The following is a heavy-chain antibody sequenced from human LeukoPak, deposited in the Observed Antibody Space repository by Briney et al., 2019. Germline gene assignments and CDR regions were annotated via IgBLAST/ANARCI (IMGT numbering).Heavy chain of an antibody. CDR1: VYTFTGYY. V-gene: IGHV1-2*02. J-gene: IGHJ4*02. CDR2: INPNSGGT. CDR3: ARVVAVASFDN. Sequence: ASVKVSCKASVYTFTGYYMQWVRQAPGQGLEWMGWINPNSGGTNYAQKFQGRVTMTRDTSISTAYMELSRLRSDDTAVYYCARVVAVASFDNWGQGTLVTVSS. D-gene: IGHD6-19*01.